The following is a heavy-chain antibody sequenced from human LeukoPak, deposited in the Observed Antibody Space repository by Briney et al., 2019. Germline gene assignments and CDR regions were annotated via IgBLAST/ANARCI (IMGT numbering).Heavy chain of an antibody. CDR1: GFTFSSYS. J-gene: IGHJ4*02. Sequence: GGSLRLSCAASGFTFSSYSMHWVRQAPGKGLEWVAFIRYDGSNKYYADSVKGRFTISRDNSKNTLYLQMNSLRAEDTAVYYCAKDGLRFLEWLLEHFDYWGQGTLVTVSS. CDR3: AKDGLRFLEWLLEHFDY. D-gene: IGHD3-3*01. V-gene: IGHV3-30*02. CDR2: IRYDGSNK.